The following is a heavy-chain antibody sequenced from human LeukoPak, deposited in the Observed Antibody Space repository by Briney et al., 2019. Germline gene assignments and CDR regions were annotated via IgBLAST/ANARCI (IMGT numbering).Heavy chain of an antibody. Sequence: GGSLRLSCAASGFTFSSYEMNWVRQAPGKGLEWVSDISSDSGSIYYADSVKGRFTISRDNAKNSLFLQMNSLRAEDTAVYYCASTMRLDYWGQGTLVTVSS. CDR3: ASTMRLDY. CDR2: ISSDSGSI. CDR1: GFTFSSYE. D-gene: IGHD3-22*01. J-gene: IGHJ4*02. V-gene: IGHV3-48*03.